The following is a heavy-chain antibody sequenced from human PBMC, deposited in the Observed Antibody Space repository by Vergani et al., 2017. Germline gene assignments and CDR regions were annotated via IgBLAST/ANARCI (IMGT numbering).Heavy chain of an antibody. J-gene: IGHJ6*02. CDR3: AYSYCSSLSCYAFYGMEV. Sequence: QVQLVESGGGVVQPGGSLRLSCAASGFSFSTYGMHWVRQAPGRGLEWVAFLRYDGSNEYYGDAVKGRFIISRDNSKNMLSLEMHSLRPEDTAVYYCAYSYCSSLSCYAFYGMEVWGQGTTVTVSS. CDR1: GFSFSTYG. D-gene: IGHD2-2*01. V-gene: IGHV3-30*02. CDR2: LRYDGSNE.